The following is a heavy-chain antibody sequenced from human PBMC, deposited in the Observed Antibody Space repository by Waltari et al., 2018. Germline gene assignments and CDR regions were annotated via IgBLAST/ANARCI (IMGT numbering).Heavy chain of an antibody. CDR2: ISGSGGST. Sequence: AASGFTFSSYAMSWVRQAPGKGLEWVSAISGSGGSTYYADSVKGRFTISRDNSKNTLYLQMNSLRAEDTAVYYCAKGSRKWETHFDYWGQGTLVTVSS. CDR3: AKGSRKWETHFDY. CDR1: GFTFSSYA. J-gene: IGHJ4*02. D-gene: IGHD1-26*01. V-gene: IGHV3-23*01.